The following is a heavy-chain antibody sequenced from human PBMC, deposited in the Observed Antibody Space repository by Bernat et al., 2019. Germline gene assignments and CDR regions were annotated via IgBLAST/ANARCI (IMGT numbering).Heavy chain of an antibody. Sequence: QVQLVQSGAEVKTPGSSVKVSCKASGGTFSSYAISWVRQAPGQGLEWMGGIIPIFGTANYAQKFQGRVTITADESTSTAYMGLSSLRSEDTAVYYCARAEYSGYDAIFDYWGQGTLVTVSS. CDR1: GGTFSSYA. D-gene: IGHD5-12*01. V-gene: IGHV1-69*01. J-gene: IGHJ4*02. CDR3: ARAEYSGYDAIFDY. CDR2: IIPIFGTA.